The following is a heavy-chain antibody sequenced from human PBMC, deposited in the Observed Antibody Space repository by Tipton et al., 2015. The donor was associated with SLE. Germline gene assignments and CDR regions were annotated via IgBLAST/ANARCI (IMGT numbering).Heavy chain of an antibody. J-gene: IGHJ4*01. D-gene: IGHD2-8*01. CDR3: ARGRGYCTNGLCNDSVGY. V-gene: IGHV3-7*01. CDR1: GFTFSSYW. Sequence: SLRLSCAASGFTFSSYWMSWVRQAPGKGLEWVANIKQAGSGTYYVDSVKGRSTISRDNAKNSLYLQMNSLRAEDTAVYYCARGRGYCTNGLCNDSVGYWGQGTVVAAS. CDR2: IKQAGSGT.